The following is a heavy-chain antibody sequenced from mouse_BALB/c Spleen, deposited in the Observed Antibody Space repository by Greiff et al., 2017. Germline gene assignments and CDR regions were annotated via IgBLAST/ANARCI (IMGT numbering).Heavy chain of an antibody. CDR2: IYPYNGGT. V-gene: IGHV1S29*02. CDR3: AAYYGNWLYAMDY. Sequence: EVQLQQSGPELVKPGASVKISCKASGYTFTDYNMHWVKQSHGKSLEWIGYIYPYNGGTGYNQKFKSKATLTVDNSSSTAYMELRSLTSEDSAVYYCAAYYGNWLYAMDYWGQGTSVTVSS. D-gene: IGHD2-10*01. J-gene: IGHJ4*01. CDR1: GYTFTDYN.